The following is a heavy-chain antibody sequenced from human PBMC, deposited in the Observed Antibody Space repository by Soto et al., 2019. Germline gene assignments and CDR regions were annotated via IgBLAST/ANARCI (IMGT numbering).Heavy chain of an antibody. CDR2: IKSKTDGGTT. Sequence: PGGSLRLSCAASGFTFSNAWMNWVRQAPGKGLEWVGRIKSKTDGGTTDYAAPVKGRFTISRDDSKNTLYLQMNSLKTEDTAVYYCATYIAYSIAARPRGYSGYDNVWGQGTLVTVSS. CDR3: ATYIAYSIAARPRGYSGYDNV. V-gene: IGHV3-15*07. D-gene: IGHD5-12*01. J-gene: IGHJ4*02. CDR1: GFTFSNAW.